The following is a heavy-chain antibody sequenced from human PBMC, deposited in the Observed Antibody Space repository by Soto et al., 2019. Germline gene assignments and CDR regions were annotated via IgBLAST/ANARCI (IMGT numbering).Heavy chain of an antibody. J-gene: IGHJ3*02. CDR2: IPHDGSYK. CDR3: AKGLLAIVGTTLPRDAFNI. CDR1: GFSFTTYV. D-gene: IGHD1-26*01. V-gene: IGHV3-30*18. Sequence: QVQLVESGGGVVQPGRSLRLSCAASGFSFTTYVMHWVRQAPGKGLEWVAVIPHDGSYKYYGDAVKGRFTISRDTSKNAVYLEMNSLRPEDTAVYYCAKGLLAIVGTTLPRDAFNIWGQGTMVTVSS.